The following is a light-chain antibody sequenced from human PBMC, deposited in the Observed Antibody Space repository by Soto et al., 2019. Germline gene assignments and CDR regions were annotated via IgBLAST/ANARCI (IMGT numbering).Light chain of an antibody. J-gene: IGKJ4*01. CDR2: GAS. V-gene: IGKV3-15*01. CDR3: QQYNNWPLT. Sequence: EKVMAQSPATLSVSPGERATLSCRASQSVSSTLAWYQQQPGQAPWLLIYGASTRATGVPARFSGSGSGTEFTLTISSLQSEDFAVYYCQQYNNWPLTSGGGTKVEIK. CDR1: QSVSST.